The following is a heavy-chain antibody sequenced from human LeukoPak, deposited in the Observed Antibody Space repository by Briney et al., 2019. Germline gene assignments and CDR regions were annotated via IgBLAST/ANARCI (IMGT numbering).Heavy chain of an antibody. CDR2: ITSSSSYI. Sequence: GGSLRLSCAASGFSFSAYSMNWVRQAPGKGLEWVSSITSSSSYIYYADSVKGRFTISRDNAKNSLYLEMNSLRAEDTAVYYCARGGSSEIDYWGQGTLVTVSS. V-gene: IGHV3-21*01. CDR1: GFSFSAYS. J-gene: IGHJ4*02. D-gene: IGHD6-13*01. CDR3: ARGGSSEIDY.